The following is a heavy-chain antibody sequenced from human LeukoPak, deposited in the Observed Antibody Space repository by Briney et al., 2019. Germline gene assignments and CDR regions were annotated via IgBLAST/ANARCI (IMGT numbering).Heavy chain of an antibody. CDR2: INSDGSST. D-gene: IGHD6-13*01. Sequence: EGSLRLSCAASGFTFSSYWMHWVRQAPGKGLVWVSRINSDGSSTSYADSVKGRFTISRDNAKNTLYLQMNSLSAEDTAVYYCARGGYSRYYYGMDVWGQGTTVTVSS. V-gene: IGHV3-74*01. CDR1: GFTFSSYW. CDR3: ARGGYSRYYYGMDV. J-gene: IGHJ6*02.